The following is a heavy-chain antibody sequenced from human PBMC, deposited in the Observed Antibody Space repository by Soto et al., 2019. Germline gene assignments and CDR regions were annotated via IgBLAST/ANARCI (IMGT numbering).Heavy chain of an antibody. CDR2: INPSGGST. D-gene: IGHD6-19*01. CDR3: ARDHVTHARAVAGVY. Sequence: QVQLVQSGAEVKKPGASVKVSCKASGYTFTSYYMHWVRQAPGQGLEWMGIINPSGGSTSYAQKFQGRVTMTRDTSTSTVYMELSSLRSEDTAVYYCARDHVTHARAVAGVYWGQGTLVTVSS. V-gene: IGHV1-46*01. J-gene: IGHJ4*02. CDR1: GYTFTSYY.